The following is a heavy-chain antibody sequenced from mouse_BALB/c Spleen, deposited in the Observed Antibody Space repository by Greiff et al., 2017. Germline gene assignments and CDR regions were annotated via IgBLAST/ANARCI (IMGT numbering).Heavy chain of an antibody. CDR3: ARHLTGTFAY. Sequence: EVQLVESGGDLVKPGGSLKLSCAASGFTFSSYGMSWVRQTPDKRLEWVATISSGGSYTYYPDSVKGRFTISRDNAKNTLYLQMSSLKSEDTAMYYCARHLTGTFAYWGQGTLVTVSA. CDR2: ISSGGSYT. V-gene: IGHV5-6*01. CDR1: GFTFSSYG. D-gene: IGHD4-1*01. J-gene: IGHJ3*01.